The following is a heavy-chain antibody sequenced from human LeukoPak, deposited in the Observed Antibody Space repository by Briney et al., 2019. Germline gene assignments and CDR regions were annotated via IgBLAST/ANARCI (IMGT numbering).Heavy chain of an antibody. CDR3: AKGHYYGSGSLDY. V-gene: IGHV3-23*01. CDR2: ISGSGGFT. Sequence: GGSLRLSCAASGFTFSSYAMSWVRQAPGKGLEWVSAISGSGGFTYYADSVKGRFTISRDNSKNTLYVQMNSLRAEDTAIYYCAKGHYYGSGSLDYWGQGTLVTVSS. J-gene: IGHJ4*02. CDR1: GFTFSSYA. D-gene: IGHD3-10*01.